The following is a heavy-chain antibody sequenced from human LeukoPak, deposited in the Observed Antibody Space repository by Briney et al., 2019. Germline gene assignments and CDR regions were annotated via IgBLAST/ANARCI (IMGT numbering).Heavy chain of an antibody. CDR3: ARDPNVLGITPYYFDF. Sequence: GGSLRLSCAASGLTVSSNYMNWVRQAPGKGLEWVSVIYSGGSTYYADSVKGRFTISRDNAKNSLFLKTDTLRGDDTGIYYCARDPNVLGITPYYFDFWGQGTLVTVSS. CDR2: IYSGGST. J-gene: IGHJ4*02. CDR1: GLTVSSNY. D-gene: IGHD3-10*02. V-gene: IGHV3-66*01.